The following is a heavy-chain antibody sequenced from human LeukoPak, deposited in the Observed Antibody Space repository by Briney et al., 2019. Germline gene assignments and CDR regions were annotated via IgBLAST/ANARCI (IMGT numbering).Heavy chain of an antibody. Sequence: ASVKVSCKASGYTFTSYCMHWVRQAPRQGLEWMGIINPRSGSTSYAQKFQGRVTMTRDTSTSTVYMELSSLRSEDTAVYYCARGSSGSGSYYTFDYWGQGTLVTVSS. D-gene: IGHD3-10*01. J-gene: IGHJ4*02. CDR2: INPRSGST. V-gene: IGHV1-46*01. CDR1: GYTFTSYC. CDR3: ARGSSGSGSYYTFDY.